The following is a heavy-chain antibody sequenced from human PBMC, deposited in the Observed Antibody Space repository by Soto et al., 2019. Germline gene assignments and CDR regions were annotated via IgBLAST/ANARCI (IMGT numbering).Heavy chain of an antibody. Sequence: QVHLVQSGAEVKKPGSSVTVSCKASGYIFRRHAISWVRQVPGQGLEWMGAIIPLFGTPNYAQKFKGRVTISADELTSTAYMELRGLRSEDTAVYYCARDGGYTSGLGRGHPFDPWGQGTLVSVPS. D-gene: IGHD5-18*01. J-gene: IGHJ5*02. CDR3: ARDGGYTSGLGRGHPFDP. CDR2: IIPLFGTP. V-gene: IGHV1-69*01. CDR1: GYIFRRHA.